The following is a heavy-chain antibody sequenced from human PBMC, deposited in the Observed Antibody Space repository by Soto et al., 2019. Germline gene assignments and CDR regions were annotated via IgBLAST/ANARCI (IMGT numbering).Heavy chain of an antibody. CDR2: ISAYNGNT. CDR1: GYTFTSYG. Sequence: QVQLVQSGAEVKKPGASVKVSCKASGYTFTSYGISWVRQAPGQGLAWMGWISAYNGNTNYAQKLQCRVTMTTDTSTSTAYMELRSLRSDDTAVYYCARSIGSYYSVPGPVDYWGQGTLVTVSS. CDR3: ARSIGSYYSVPGPVDY. V-gene: IGHV1-18*01. J-gene: IGHJ4*02. D-gene: IGHD1-26*01.